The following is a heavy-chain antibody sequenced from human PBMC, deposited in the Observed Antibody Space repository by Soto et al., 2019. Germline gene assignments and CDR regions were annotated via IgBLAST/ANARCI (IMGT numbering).Heavy chain of an antibody. J-gene: IGHJ6*02. CDR2: ISYDGSNK. CDR3: GNATPIWFGEVLSPYYYYNGMDV. V-gene: IGHV3-30*18. CDR1: GFTFSSYG. Sequence: QVQLVESGGGVVQPGRSLRLSCAASGFTFSSYGMHWVRQAPGKGLEWVAVISYDGSNKYYADSVKGRFTISRDNSKNTLHLQMNRRRAEDTSVYYCGNATPIWFGEVLSPYYYYNGMDVWGQGSTVTVSS. D-gene: IGHD3-10*01.